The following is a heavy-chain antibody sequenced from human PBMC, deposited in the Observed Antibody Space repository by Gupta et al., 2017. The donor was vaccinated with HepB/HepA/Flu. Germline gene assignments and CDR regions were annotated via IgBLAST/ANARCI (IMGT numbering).Heavy chain of an antibody. CDR1: DGPIDSYY. J-gene: IGHJ4*02. D-gene: IGHD2-2*01. CDR2: IYYDGSS. CDR3: AGGGTYARFDH. Sequence: QVQLQESGPRLVKPSETLSLTCTVSDGPIDSYYWSWIRQPPGKGLEWIGYIYYDGSSNYNPSLKSRVTMTVDTSKKQFSLKLSSVNAADTAVYYCAGGGTYARFDHWGQGTLVTVSS. V-gene: IGHV4-59*08.